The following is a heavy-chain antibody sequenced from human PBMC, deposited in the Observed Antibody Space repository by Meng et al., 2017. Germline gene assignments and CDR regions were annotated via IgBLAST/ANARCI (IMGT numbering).Heavy chain of an antibody. D-gene: IGHD6-19*01. J-gene: IGHJ4*02. V-gene: IGHV1-69*06. CDR1: GGTFSSYA. CDR3: HSGWYQAGDDY. Sequence: QVQRVQAGAEVKKPGSSVKVSCKASGGTFSSYAISWVRQAPGQGLEWMGGIIPIFGTANYAQKFQGRVTITADKSTSTAYMELSSLRSEDTAVYYCHSGWYQAGDDYWGQGTLVTVSS. CDR2: IIPIFGTA.